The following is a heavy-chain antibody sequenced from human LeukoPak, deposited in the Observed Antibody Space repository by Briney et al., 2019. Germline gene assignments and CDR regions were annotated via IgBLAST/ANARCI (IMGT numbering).Heavy chain of an antibody. Sequence: PGGSLRLSCAASGFTLSRDSMNWVRQAPGKGLEWVSYINGGSSPIYYADSVRGRFTISRDNAKNSLYLQMNSLRAEDTAVYYCVRDNPRCCGVVPANIDDYWGQGTLVTVSS. D-gene: IGHD2-15*01. CDR2: INGGSSPI. CDR3: VRDNPRCCGVVPANIDDY. CDR1: GFTLSRDS. J-gene: IGHJ4*02. V-gene: IGHV3-48*01.